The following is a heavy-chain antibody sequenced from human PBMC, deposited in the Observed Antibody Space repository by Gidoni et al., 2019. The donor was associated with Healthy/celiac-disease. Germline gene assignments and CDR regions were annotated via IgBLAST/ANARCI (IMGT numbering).Heavy chain of an antibody. CDR3: AIPGGSATYYGMDV. D-gene: IGHD2-15*01. J-gene: IGHJ6*02. Sequence: EVQLVESGGVLVQPGGSLRLSCSDSVFTFRSYAMSWVRQAPGKGLEWVSAIRGSGGSTYDADTVKGRFTISRDNAKNTLYLQMNSLRAEDTAVYYCAIPGGSATYYGMDVWGQGTTVTVSS. CDR1: VFTFRSYA. V-gene: IGHV3-23*04. CDR2: IRGSGGST.